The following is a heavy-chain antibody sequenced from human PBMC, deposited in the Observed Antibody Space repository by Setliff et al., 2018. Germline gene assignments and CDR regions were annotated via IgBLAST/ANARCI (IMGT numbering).Heavy chain of an antibody. V-gene: IGHV4-61*09. CDR2: IYTSGST. CDR1: GGSISSGIYY. D-gene: IGHD3-3*01. CDR3: ARAGPYYDFWSGYYRTMDV. J-gene: IGHJ6*03. Sequence: PSETLSLTCTVSGGSISSGIYYWSWIRQPAGKGLEWIGHIYTSGSTNYNPSLKRRVTISVDTSKNQFSLRLSSVTAADTAVYYCARAGPYYDFWSGYYRTMDVWGKGTTVTVSS.